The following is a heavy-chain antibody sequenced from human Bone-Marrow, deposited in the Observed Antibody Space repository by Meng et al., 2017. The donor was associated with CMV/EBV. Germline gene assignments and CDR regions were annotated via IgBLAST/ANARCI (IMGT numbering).Heavy chain of an antibody. D-gene: IGHD6-13*01. CDR2: IYWNDDK. CDR3: AHRQQLDYYYYGMDV. J-gene: IGHJ6*02. Sequence: LYRGTSGVGVGWIRQPQGQALDWLALIYWNDDKRYSPSLQSRLTITKDTSKNQVVLTMTNMDPVDTATYYCAHRQQLDYYYYGMDVWGQGTTVTVSS. CDR1: LYRGTSGVG. V-gene: IGHV2-5*01.